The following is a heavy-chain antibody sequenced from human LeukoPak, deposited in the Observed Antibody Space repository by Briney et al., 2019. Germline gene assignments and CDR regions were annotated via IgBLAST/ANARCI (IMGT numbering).Heavy chain of an antibody. D-gene: IGHD4-17*01. Sequence: PGGSLRLSCAAPGFVFSNYWMHWVRQAPGKGPVWVSRINPDGRSTNYADSVKGRFTISRDNAKTTVYLQMNSLRTEDTAIYYCARQAAYGENGIAYWGQGTLVTVSS. CDR3: ARQAAYGENGIAY. CDR1: GFVFSNYW. CDR2: INPDGRST. J-gene: IGHJ4*02. V-gene: IGHV3-74*01.